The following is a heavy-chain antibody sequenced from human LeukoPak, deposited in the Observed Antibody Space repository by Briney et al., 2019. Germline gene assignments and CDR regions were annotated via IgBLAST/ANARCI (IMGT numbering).Heavy chain of an antibody. CDR1: GGSISSSTYF. V-gene: IGHV4-39*01. D-gene: IGHD3-10*01. J-gene: IGHJ4*02. CDR2: IYNSGST. Sequence: PSETLSLTCTVPGGSISSSTYFWGWIRQPPGKGLEWIGSIYNSGSTYYNPSLKSRITISVDTSKNQFSLKLSSVTAADTAVYYCASMVRGVIRFDYWGQGTLVTVSS. CDR3: ASMVRGVIRFDY.